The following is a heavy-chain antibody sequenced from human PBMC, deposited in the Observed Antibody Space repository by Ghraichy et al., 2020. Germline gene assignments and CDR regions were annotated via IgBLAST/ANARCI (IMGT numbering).Heavy chain of an antibody. J-gene: IGHJ5*02. V-gene: IGHV3-15*01. CDR2: IKNNIEGGTT. CDR1: GFTFSYAW. Sequence: GGSLRLSCAASGFTFSYAWMSWVRRAPGKGLEWVGRIKNNIEGGTTDYAAPVKGRFSISRDDSKDTVYLQMNSLKTEDTAVYYCITDLDYGDYWFAPWGQGTAVIVSS. CDR3: ITDLDYGDYWFAP. D-gene: IGHD4-17*01.